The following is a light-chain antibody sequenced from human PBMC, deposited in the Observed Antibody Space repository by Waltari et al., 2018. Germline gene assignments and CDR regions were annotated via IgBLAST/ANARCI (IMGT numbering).Light chain of an antibody. Sequence: QSALTQPASVSGSPGQSITIPCTGTSSDVGAYNSSSWYQHHPGKAPKIMIYQVSNRPSGVSNRLSGSKSGNTASLTISGLQAEDEGDYYCSSYTTSGTFVFGGGTKLTVL. CDR1: SSDVGAYNS. J-gene: IGLJ2*01. CDR3: SSYTTSGTFV. V-gene: IGLV2-14*01. CDR2: QVS.